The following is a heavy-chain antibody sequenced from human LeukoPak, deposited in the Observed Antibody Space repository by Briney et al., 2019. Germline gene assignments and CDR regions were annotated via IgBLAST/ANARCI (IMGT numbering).Heavy chain of an antibody. V-gene: IGHV1-69*13. CDR1: GYTFTSYD. Sequence: SVKVSCKASGYTFTSYDISWVRQAPGQGLEWMGGIIPIFGTANYAQKFQGRVTITADESTSTAYMELGSLRSEDTAVYYCARARYNWNGNWFDPWGQGTLVTVSS. CDR2: IIPIFGTA. D-gene: IGHD1-1*01. J-gene: IGHJ5*02. CDR3: ARARYNWNGNWFDP.